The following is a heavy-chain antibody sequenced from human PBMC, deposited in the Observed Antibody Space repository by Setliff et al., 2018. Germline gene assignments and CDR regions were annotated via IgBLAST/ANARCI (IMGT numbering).Heavy chain of an antibody. CDR3: ARLGAPASHDAFDI. CDR1: GYRFTTYW. Sequence: GESLKISCKGSGYRFTTYWIGWVRQMPGKGLEWMGIVFSGDSDTRYSPSFQGQVTMSADKSINTAYLQWSSLKAADTAMYYCARLGAPASHDAFDIWGQGTMVTVSS. V-gene: IGHV5-51*01. D-gene: IGHD6-25*01. CDR2: VFSGDSDT. J-gene: IGHJ3*02.